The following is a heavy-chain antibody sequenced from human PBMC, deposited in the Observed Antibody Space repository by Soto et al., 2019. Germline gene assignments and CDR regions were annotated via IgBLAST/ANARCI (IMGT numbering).Heavy chain of an antibody. D-gene: IGHD3-22*01. CDR3: ARGALADYYDSSGRNWFDS. Sequence: SETLSLTCTVSGGSISRYYWSWIRQPPGKGLEWIGYIYYNGSTNYNPSLKSRVTISVDTSKNQFSLKLSSVTAADTAVYYCARGALADYYDSSGRNWFDSWGQGTLVTVSS. CDR2: IYYNGST. CDR1: GGSISRYY. J-gene: IGHJ5*01. V-gene: IGHV4-59*12.